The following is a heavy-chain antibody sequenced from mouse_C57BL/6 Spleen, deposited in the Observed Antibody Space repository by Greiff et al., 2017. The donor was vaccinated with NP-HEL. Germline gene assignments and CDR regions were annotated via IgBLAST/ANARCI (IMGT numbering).Heavy chain of an antibody. CDR1: GYTFTDYY. CDR3: ARRYYGSSPGAMDY. V-gene: IGHV1-26*01. J-gene: IGHJ4*01. Sequence: VQLQQSGPELVKPGASVKISCKASGYTFTDYYMNWVKQSHGKSLEWIGDINPTNGGTSYNQQFKGKATLTVDKSSSTSYMELRSLTSEDSAVYYCARRYYGSSPGAMDYWGQGTSVTVSS. CDR2: INPTNGGT. D-gene: IGHD1-1*01.